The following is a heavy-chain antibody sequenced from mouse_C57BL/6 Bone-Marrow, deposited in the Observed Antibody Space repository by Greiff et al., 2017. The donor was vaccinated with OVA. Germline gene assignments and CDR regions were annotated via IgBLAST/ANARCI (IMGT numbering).Heavy chain of an antibody. CDR3: ASGGTGYAMDY. CDR2: ISDGGSYT. Sequence: EVQGVESGGGLVKPGGSLKLSCAASGFTFSSYAMSWVRQTPEKRLEWVATISDGGSYTYYPDNVKGRFTISRDNAKNNLYLQMSHLKSEDTAMYYCASGGTGYAMDYWGQGTSVTVSS. CDR1: GFTFSSYA. J-gene: IGHJ4*01. D-gene: IGHD3-3*01. V-gene: IGHV5-4*01.